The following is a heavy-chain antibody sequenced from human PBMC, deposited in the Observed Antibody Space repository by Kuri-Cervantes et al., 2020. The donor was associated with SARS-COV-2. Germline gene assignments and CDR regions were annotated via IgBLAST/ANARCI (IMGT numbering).Heavy chain of an antibody. J-gene: IGHJ6*03. V-gene: IGHV3-13*03. Sequence: GGSLRLSCAACGFTFSSYDMHWVRQATGKGLEWVSAIGTAGDTYYPGSVKGQFTISRENAKNSLYLQMNSLRAEDTAVYYCARIGPELFPWSGFYRHYYYMDVWGKGTTVTVSS. D-gene: IGHD3-3*01. CDR1: GFTFSSYD. CDR3: ARIGPELFPWSGFYRHYYYMDV. CDR2: IGTAGDT.